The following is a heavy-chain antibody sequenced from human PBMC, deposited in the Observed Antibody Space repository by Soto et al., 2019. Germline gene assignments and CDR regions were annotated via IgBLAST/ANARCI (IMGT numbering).Heavy chain of an antibody. D-gene: IGHD2-15*01. CDR1: GASITTRNYY. J-gene: IGHJ4*02. V-gene: IGHV4-39*02. CDR3: VRYAGVMGPRPIEYSFEP. Sequence: PSETLSLTCNVSGASITTRNYYCCWIRHPPVKGMDCLGSVLYSGSTSYNPSLKRRVTISILTSQNHFSLRLPSVTAADPALYFCVRYAGVMGPRPIEYSFEPWGQGQLVTVSS. CDR2: VLYSGST.